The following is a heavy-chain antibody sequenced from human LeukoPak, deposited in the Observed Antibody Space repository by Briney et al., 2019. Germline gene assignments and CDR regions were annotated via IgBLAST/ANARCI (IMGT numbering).Heavy chain of an antibody. J-gene: IGHJ4*02. D-gene: IGHD3-10*01. Sequence: SVKVSCKASGGTFSNYAISWVRQAPGQGLEWMGRIIPILGIANYAQKFQGRVTITADKSTSTAYMELSSLRSEDTAVYYCARTEEDGSGDYWGQGTLVTVSS. V-gene: IGHV1-69*04. CDR1: GGTFSNYA. CDR3: ARTEEDGSGDY. CDR2: IIPILGIA.